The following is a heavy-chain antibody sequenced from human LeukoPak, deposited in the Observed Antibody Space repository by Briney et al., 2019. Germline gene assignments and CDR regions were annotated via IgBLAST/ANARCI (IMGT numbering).Heavy chain of an antibody. D-gene: IGHD2-15*01. J-gene: IGHJ4*02. CDR1: GFTVSSNS. CDR3: AKAPVTSCRGAFCYPFDY. Sequence: PGGSLRLSCTVSGFTVSSNSMNWVRQAPGKGLEWVSFISSSRSYIYYADSVKGRFTISRDNSKSTLYLQMNSLRAEDAAVYYCAKAPVTSCRGAFCYPFDYWGQGTLVTVSS. CDR2: ISSSRSYI. V-gene: IGHV3-21*04.